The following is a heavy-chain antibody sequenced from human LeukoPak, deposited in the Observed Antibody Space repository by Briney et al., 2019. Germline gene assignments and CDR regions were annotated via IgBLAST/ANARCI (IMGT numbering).Heavy chain of an antibody. CDR3: ARYVVYGSGKYYFDY. V-gene: IGHV4-39*01. CDR1: GGSISNSNYY. Sequence: SETLSLTCTVSGGSISNSNYYWSWIRQPPGKELEWIASINYGGTTYYNPSLKSRVTISVDTSKNQFSLRLSSVTDADTAVYLCARYVVYGSGKYYFDYWGQGSLVTVSS. D-gene: IGHD3-10*01. CDR2: INYGGTT. J-gene: IGHJ4*02.